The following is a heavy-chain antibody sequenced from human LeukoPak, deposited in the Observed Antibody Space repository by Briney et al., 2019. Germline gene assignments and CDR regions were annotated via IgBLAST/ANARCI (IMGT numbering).Heavy chain of an antibody. D-gene: IGHD2-15*01. Sequence: GGSLRLSCVGSGFSFGNYWMHWVRQAPGKGLVWVSRITSDGSTTSYADSVKGRFTISRDNARNTLYLQMNSLRAEDTAVYYCAKDRDIVVVVAATPCYFDYWGQGTLVTVSS. CDR2: ITSDGSTT. CDR3: AKDRDIVVVVAATPCYFDY. V-gene: IGHV3-74*01. J-gene: IGHJ4*02. CDR1: GFSFGNYW.